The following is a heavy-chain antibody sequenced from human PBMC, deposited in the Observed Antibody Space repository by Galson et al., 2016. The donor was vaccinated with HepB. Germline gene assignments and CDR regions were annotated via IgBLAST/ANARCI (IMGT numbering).Heavy chain of an antibody. V-gene: IGHV3-23*01. J-gene: IGHJ2*01. CDR2: LSASGATT. CDR1: TFTFGTYA. Sequence: SLRLSCAASTFTFGTYAMSWVRQAPGKGLEWVSLLSASGATTHYADSVKGRFTVSRDISKTTLYLQMNSPRAEDTALYYCAKVPYNSAWY. CDR3: AKVPYNSAWY. D-gene: IGHD6-19*01.